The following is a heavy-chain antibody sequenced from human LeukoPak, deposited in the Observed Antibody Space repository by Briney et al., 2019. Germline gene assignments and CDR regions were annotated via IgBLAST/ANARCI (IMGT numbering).Heavy chain of an antibody. CDR1: GFTFSSYW. V-gene: IGHV3-7*01. CDR3: ARHVRTRIRSGCPRLDY. Sequence: GGSLRLSCAASGFTFSSYWMSWVRQAPGRGLEWVANIKQDGSEKYYVDSVKGRFTISRDNAKNSLYLQMNSLRAEDTAVYYCARHVRTRIRSGCPRLDYWGQGTLVTVSS. CDR2: IKQDGSEK. D-gene: IGHD6-19*01. J-gene: IGHJ4*02.